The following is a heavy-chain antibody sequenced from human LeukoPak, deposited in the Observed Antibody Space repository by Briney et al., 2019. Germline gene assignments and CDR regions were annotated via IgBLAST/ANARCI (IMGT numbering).Heavy chain of an antibody. D-gene: IGHD5-12*01. CDR3: TRGYGGWPTYIDY. CDR2: ISAYSGSA. CDR1: GYTVTSFY. Sequence: GASVKVSCKASGYTVTSFYITWVRQAPGQGLEWLGWISAYSGSANYAQRFQGSVTMTIDRSTNTAYMDLRSLTDDDTAVYWCTRGYGGWPTYIDYWGQGSLVIVSS. J-gene: IGHJ4*02. V-gene: IGHV1-18*01.